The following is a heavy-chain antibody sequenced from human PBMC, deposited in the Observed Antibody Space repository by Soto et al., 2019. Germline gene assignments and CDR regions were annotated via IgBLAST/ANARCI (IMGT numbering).Heavy chain of an antibody. J-gene: IGHJ6*02. CDR2: INAVNGNT. Sequence: ASLKVSCKASGYTFTSDAMHWVRQAPGQRLEWMGWINAVNGNTKYSQKFQGRVTMTRDTSASTAYMELSSLRSEDTAVYYCAKSQPFGYSSGWTRIPYYSYYSYGMDVWGQGTTVTVSS. CDR3: AKSQPFGYSSGWTRIPYYSYYSYGMDV. V-gene: IGHV1-3*01. CDR1: GYTFTSDA. D-gene: IGHD6-19*01.